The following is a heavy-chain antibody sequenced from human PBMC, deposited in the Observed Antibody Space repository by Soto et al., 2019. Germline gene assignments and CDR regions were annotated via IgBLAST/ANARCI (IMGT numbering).Heavy chain of an antibody. V-gene: IGHV4-30-4*01. D-gene: IGHD2-15*01. CDR3: ARYCSGGSCYEGRSSLFDY. CDR1: GGSISSGDYY. J-gene: IGHJ4*02. Sequence: QVQLQESGPGLVKPSQTLSLTCSVSGGSISSGDYYWSRIRQPPGKGLEWIGYIYYSGSTYYNPSLKSRVTISVDTSKNQFSLKLSSVTAADTAVYYCARYCSGGSCYEGRSSLFDYWGQGTLVTVSS. CDR2: IYYSGST.